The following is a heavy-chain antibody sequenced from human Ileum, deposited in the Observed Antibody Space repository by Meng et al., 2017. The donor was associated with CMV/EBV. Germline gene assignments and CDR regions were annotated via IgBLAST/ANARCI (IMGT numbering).Heavy chain of an antibody. J-gene: IGHJ4*02. Sequence: GGSISSSHWWRWIRQPPGKGLEWIGEIYPGGNTNYNPSLKSRVTISLDESKNHFSLKLSSVTAADTAVYYCARNYCSDGSCYPAFHYWGQGTLVTVSS. CDR1: GGSISSSHW. V-gene: IGHV4-4*02. CDR3: ARNYCSDGSCYPAFHY. CDR2: IYPGGNT. D-gene: IGHD2-15*01.